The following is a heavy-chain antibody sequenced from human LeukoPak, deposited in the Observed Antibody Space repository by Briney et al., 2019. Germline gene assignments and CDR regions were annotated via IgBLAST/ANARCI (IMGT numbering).Heavy chain of an antibody. D-gene: IGHD6-19*01. J-gene: IGHJ3*02. V-gene: IGHV3-33*01. Sequence: GRSLRLSCAASGFTLSSYGMHWVRQAPGKGLEWVAVIWHDGSNRYYGDSVKGRFTISRDNSKNTLYLQMSSLRAEDTAVYYCARGAGSSGWFAFDIWGQGTMVTVSS. CDR1: GFTLSSYG. CDR2: IWHDGSNR. CDR3: ARGAGSSGWFAFDI.